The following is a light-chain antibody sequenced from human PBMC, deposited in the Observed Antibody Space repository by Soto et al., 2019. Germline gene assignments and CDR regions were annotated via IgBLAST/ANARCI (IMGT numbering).Light chain of an antibody. Sequence: DIQMTQSPSTLSASVGDRVSITCRASQTISSWLAWYKQKSGKAPKLLVYTASTLESGVPSRFSGRASATDFSLTTSSLQTNDFATYYCHQYSVYPWTVSQGTK. CDR1: QTISSW. CDR2: TAS. CDR3: HQYSVYPWT. J-gene: IGKJ1*01. V-gene: IGKV1-5*03.